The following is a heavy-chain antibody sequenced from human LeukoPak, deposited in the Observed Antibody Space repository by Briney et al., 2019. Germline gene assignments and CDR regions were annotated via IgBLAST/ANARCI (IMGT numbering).Heavy chain of an antibody. Sequence: SETLSLTCTVSGGSISSYYWGWIRQPAGKGLEWIGRIYTSGSTNYNPSLKSRVTMSVDTSKNQFSLKLSSVTAADTAVYYCARDVTAVACTPAFDIWGQGTMVTVSS. CDR3: ARDVTAVACTPAFDI. D-gene: IGHD6-19*01. CDR1: GGSISSYY. V-gene: IGHV4-4*07. CDR2: IYTSGST. J-gene: IGHJ3*02.